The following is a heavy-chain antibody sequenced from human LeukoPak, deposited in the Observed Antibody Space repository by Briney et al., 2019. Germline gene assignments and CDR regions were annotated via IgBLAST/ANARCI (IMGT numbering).Heavy chain of an antibody. J-gene: IGHJ6*03. CDR3: AKVGVGWTPNYYYMDV. D-gene: IGHD2-15*01. Sequence: GGSLRLSCAASGFTFDDYAMYWVRQAPGKGLEWVSLISWDGDNTYYADSVKGRFTISRDNSKNSLYLQMNSLRAEDTALYFCAKVGVGWTPNYYYMDVWGKGATVTVSS. CDR2: ISWDGDNT. CDR1: GFTFDDYA. V-gene: IGHV3-43D*03.